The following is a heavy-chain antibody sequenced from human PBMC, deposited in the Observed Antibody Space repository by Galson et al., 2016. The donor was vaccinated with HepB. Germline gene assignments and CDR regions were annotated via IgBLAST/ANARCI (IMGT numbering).Heavy chain of an antibody. CDR3: ARGRVSSFNTYWYFDL. V-gene: IGHV3-30*19. Sequence: SLRLSCAASGVTFSNYGMHWVRQAPGKGLEWVAVISYDGSNKFYGDSVKGRFTISRDNSKNMLYLQMNDVRTEDTAVYFCARGRVSSFNTYWYFDLWGHGTLVTVSS. J-gene: IGHJ2*01. CDR2: ISYDGSNK. CDR1: GVTFSNYG. D-gene: IGHD6-13*01.